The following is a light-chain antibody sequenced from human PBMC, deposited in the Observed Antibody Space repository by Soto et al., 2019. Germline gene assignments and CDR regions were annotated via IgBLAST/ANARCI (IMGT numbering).Light chain of an antibody. J-gene: IGKJ1*01. CDR1: QSVSSSY. CDR3: QQYGSSST. Sequence: EIVLTQSPGTLSLSPGERATLSCSASQSVSSSYLAWYQQKPGQAPRLLIYGASSRATGIPDRFSGSGSGTDFTLTISRLEPEDFAVYYCQQYGSSSTVGQGTKVEIK. V-gene: IGKV3-20*01. CDR2: GAS.